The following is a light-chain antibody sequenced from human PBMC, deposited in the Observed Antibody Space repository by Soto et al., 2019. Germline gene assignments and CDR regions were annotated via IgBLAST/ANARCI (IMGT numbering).Light chain of an antibody. CDR1: QGISSY. J-gene: IGKJ1*01. Sequence: IHMTHSPSTLSASLGYRFNTTVRASQGISSYFGWYQQKPGKAPNLLIYAASTLQSGVPSRFSGGGSGTEFTLTISSLQPDDFATYYCQHYNSYSEAFGQGTKVDIK. CDR2: AAS. CDR3: QHYNSYSEA. V-gene: IGKV1-9*01.